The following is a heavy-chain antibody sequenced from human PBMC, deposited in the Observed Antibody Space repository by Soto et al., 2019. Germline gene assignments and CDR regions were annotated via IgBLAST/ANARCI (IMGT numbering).Heavy chain of an antibody. CDR3: AHRRRDEVLRFSCFDY. CDR2: TYWDDDK. D-gene: IGHD3-3*01. Sequence: SGTMVVNPTQNATLPCNFSGFSLGTSGVGVGWLRQPPGKPLEWLSLTYWDDDKRYSPSLKSRLTITKDTSKTQVVLTMTNMDPVDTATYYCAHRRRDEVLRFSCFDYWGQGTLVTVSS. CDR1: GFSLGTSGVG. J-gene: IGHJ4*02. V-gene: IGHV2-5*02.